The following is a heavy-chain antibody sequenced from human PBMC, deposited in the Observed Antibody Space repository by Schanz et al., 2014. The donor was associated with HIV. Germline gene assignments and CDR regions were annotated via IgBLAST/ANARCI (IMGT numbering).Heavy chain of an antibody. CDR3: ARAGYYFGSGSSFPLAY. D-gene: IGHD3-10*01. J-gene: IGHJ4*02. V-gene: IGHV4-34*01. Sequence: QVLLHQWGAGLLKPSETLSLTCAVYGGSFRGFYWNWIRQAPGKGLEWIGEINHSGNTYKKPSLKSRVTISVDTSKNQFSLNLTSVTAADTAVYYCARAGYYFGSGSSFPLAYWGQGTLVTVSS. CDR2: INHSGNT. CDR1: GGSFRGFY.